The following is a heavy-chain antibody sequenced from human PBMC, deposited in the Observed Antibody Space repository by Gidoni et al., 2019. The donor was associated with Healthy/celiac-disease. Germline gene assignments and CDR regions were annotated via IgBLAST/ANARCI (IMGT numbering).Heavy chain of an antibody. Sequence: EVQLVESGGGLVKPGGSLRLSCAASGFTFSSYSMNWVRQAPGKGLEWVSSISSSSSYIYYADSVKGRFTISRDNAKNSLYLQMNSLRAEDTAVYYCASGVTYYYDSSGYYPGDYWGQGTLVTVSS. CDR1: GFTFSSYS. D-gene: IGHD3-22*01. CDR2: ISSSSSYI. CDR3: ASGVTYYYDSSGYYPGDY. V-gene: IGHV3-21*01. J-gene: IGHJ4*02.